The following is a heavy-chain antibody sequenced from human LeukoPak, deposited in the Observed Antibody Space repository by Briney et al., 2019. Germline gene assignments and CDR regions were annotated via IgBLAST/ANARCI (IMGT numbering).Heavy chain of an antibody. J-gene: IGHJ4*02. V-gene: IGHV4-34*01. CDR2: INHSGST. CDR3: ARPSSYGSGSYYKPFDY. D-gene: IGHD3-10*01. Sequence: KPSETLSLTCAVYGGSFSGYYWSWIRQPPGKGLEWIGEINHSGSTNYNPSLKSRVTVSVDTSKNQFSLKLSSVTAADTAVYYCARPSSYGSGSYYKPFDYWGQGTLVTVSS. CDR1: GGSFSGYY.